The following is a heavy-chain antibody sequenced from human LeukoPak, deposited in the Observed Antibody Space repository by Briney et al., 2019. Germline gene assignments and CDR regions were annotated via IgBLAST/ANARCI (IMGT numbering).Heavy chain of an antibody. CDR2: ISTSGGTI. CDR1: GFTFSDYY. V-gene: IGHV3-11*04. Sequence: PSGTLRLSCAASGFTFSDYYRSWIRQPPGKGLEWVLYISTSGGTIYYAASVKGRFTIFRDNSKNSLYLRMNSLKAEDTAVYYCARANVGWFDPWGQGILVTVSS. J-gene: IGHJ5*02. CDR3: ARANVGWFDP. D-gene: IGHD2-8*01.